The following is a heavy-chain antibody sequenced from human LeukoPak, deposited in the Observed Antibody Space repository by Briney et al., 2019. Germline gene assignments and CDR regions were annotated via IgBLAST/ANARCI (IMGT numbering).Heavy chain of an antibody. CDR2: IYYSGST. V-gene: IGHV4-59*01. D-gene: IGHD1-14*01. J-gene: IGHJ6*02. CDR3: ARKNNLRDYYYGMDV. CDR1: GGSISSYY. Sequence: SETLSLTCTVSGGSISSYYWSWIRQPPGKGLEWIGYIYYSGSTNYNPSLKSRVIISVDTSKNQFSLKLSSVTAADTAVYYCARKNNLRDYYYGMDVWGQGTTVTVSS.